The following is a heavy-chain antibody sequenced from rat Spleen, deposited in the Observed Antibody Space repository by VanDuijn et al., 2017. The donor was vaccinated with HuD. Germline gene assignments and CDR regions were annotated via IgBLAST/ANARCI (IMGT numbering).Heavy chain of an antibody. J-gene: IGHJ2*01. CDR1: GFTFSNYD. D-gene: IGHD1-2*01. Sequence: EVQLVESGGGLVQPGRSMKLSCAASGFTFSNYDMAWVRQAPKKGLERVATIRHDGSSTDYGDSVKGRFTISRDSAKSALYLQMDSLRSEDTATYYCTRGFTVAVFWGQGVMVTVSA. V-gene: IGHV5-22*01. CDR3: TRGFTVAVF. CDR2: IRHDGSST.